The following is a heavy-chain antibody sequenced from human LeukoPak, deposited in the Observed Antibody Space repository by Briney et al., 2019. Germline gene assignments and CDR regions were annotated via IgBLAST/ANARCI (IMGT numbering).Heavy chain of an antibody. Sequence: PGGSLRLSCAASGFTFSSYNMIWVRQAPGKGLEWVSFIYSDNTHYSDSVKGRFTISRDNSKNTLYLQMNSLRADDTAGYYCARQAGAYSHPYDYWGQGTLVTVSS. D-gene: IGHD4/OR15-4a*01. V-gene: IGHV3-53*01. CDR1: GFTFSSYN. J-gene: IGHJ4*02. CDR3: ARQAGAYSHPYDY. CDR2: IYSDNT.